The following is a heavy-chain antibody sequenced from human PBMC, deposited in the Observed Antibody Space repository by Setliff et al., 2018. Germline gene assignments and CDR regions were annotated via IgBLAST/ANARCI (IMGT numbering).Heavy chain of an antibody. CDR2: IRNKPNAYLT. J-gene: IGHJ1*01. Sequence: GSLRLSCVVSGFTFSDHYMDWVRQAPGKGLEWVGRIRNKPNAYLTQYAASVRGRFTISRDDSKNVAYLQMTSLQTEDTAVYYCAKDRSFFHHWGQGTLVTVSS. D-gene: IGHD6-19*01. CDR1: GFTFSDHY. V-gene: IGHV3-72*01. CDR3: AKDRSFFHH.